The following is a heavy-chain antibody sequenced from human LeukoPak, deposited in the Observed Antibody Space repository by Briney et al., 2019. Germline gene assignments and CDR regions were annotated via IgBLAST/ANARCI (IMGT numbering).Heavy chain of an antibody. CDR2: IDYAGGST. D-gene: IGHD6-19*01. CDR1: GFTFNNYV. CDR3: AKDSNGWYQRGSNYFDY. J-gene: IGHJ4*02. V-gene: IGHV3-23*01. Sequence: GGSLRLSCAASGFTFNNYVMSWVRQAPGRGLEWVSGIDYAGGSTNYADSVQGRFTVSRDNSKNTLYLQMNSLRAEDTAEYYCAKDSNGWYQRGSNYFDYWGQGTLVTVSS.